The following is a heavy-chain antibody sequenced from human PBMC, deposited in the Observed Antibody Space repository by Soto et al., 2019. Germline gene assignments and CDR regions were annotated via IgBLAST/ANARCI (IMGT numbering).Heavy chain of an antibody. CDR1: GGSISSYY. D-gene: IGHD3-10*01. Sequence: QVQLQESGPGLVKPSETLSLTCTVSGGSISSYYWTWIRQPPGKGLEWIGFMYNSGSTHYNPSLNSRVTISLDTSTTQFSLTLRSVTAADTAVYYCASMGYHYGSGSYPLDYWGQGTLVTVSS. V-gene: IGHV4-59*08. CDR2: MYNSGST. J-gene: IGHJ4*02. CDR3: ASMGYHYGSGSYPLDY.